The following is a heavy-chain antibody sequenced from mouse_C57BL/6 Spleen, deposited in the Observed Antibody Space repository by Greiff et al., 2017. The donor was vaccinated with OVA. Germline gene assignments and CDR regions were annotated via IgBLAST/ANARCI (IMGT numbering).Heavy chain of an antibody. CDR3: ARDYYAISLYFDV. D-gene: IGHD1-1*01. CDR1: GYTFTSYW. J-gene: IGHJ1*03. V-gene: IGHV1-61*01. CDR2: IYPSDSET. Sequence: QVQLQQPGAELVRPGSSVKLSCKASGYTFTSYWMDWVKQRPGQGLEWIGNIYPSDSETHYNQKFKDKATLTVDKSSSAAYMQLSSLTSEDSAVYYCARDYYAISLYFDVWGTGTTGTVSS.